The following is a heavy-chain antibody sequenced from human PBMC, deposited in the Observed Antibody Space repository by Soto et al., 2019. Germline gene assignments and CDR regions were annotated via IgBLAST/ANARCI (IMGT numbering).Heavy chain of an antibody. CDR1: GFSLSTYGVG. D-gene: IGHD3-10*01. J-gene: IGHJ4*02. Sequence: QITLKEAGPTLVKPTQTLTLTCNFSGFSLSTYGVGVGWIRQPQGKALEWLALIYWDDDTRFSPSLNSRLAITKDTSKSQVVITMTHMDPVDTYTYYYSAIHGFSMAFEYWCPGSLVTVSS. V-gene: IGHV2-5*02. CDR2: IYWDDDT. CDR3: SAIHGFSMAFEY.